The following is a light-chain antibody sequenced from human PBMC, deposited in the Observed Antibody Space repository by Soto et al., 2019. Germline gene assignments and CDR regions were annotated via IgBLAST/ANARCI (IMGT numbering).Light chain of an antibody. Sequence: EIVLTQSPATLSVSPGGRATLSCRASQSVSSTYLAWYQQKPGQAPRLLIYGASSRATGIPDRFSGSGSGTDFTLTISSLQSEDFAVYYCQQYNNWQTFGQGTKVDIK. CDR3: QQYNNWQT. V-gene: IGKV3D-15*01. J-gene: IGKJ1*01. CDR1: QSVSSTY. CDR2: GAS.